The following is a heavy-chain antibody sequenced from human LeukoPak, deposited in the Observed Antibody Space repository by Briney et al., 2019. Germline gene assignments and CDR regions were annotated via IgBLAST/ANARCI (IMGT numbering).Heavy chain of an antibody. CDR3: ARARYSSSPFDY. CDR1: GRSISGYY. V-gene: IGHV4-59*01. J-gene: IGHJ4*02. Sequence: SETLSLTCTVSGRSISGYYWSWIRQPPGKGLEWIGYIYDSGSTNYKPSLKSRVTISVDTSKNQFPLKLSSVTAADTALYYCARARYSSSPFDYWGQGTLVTVSS. D-gene: IGHD6-6*01. CDR2: IYDSGST.